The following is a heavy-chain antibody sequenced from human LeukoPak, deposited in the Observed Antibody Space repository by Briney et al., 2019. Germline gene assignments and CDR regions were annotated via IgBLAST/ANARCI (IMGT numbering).Heavy chain of an antibody. CDR3: ARLGSGGRSYFNY. CDR1: GDSISISSYY. CDR2: IYYSGST. J-gene: IGHJ4*02. V-gene: IGHV4-39*07. D-gene: IGHD2-15*01. Sequence: PSETLSLTCTVSGDSISISSYYWRWIRQPPAKGREWIGSIYYSGSTYYNPSLKSRVTISVDTSKNQLSLKLSSVTAADTAVYYCARLGSGGRSYFNYWGQGTLVTVSS.